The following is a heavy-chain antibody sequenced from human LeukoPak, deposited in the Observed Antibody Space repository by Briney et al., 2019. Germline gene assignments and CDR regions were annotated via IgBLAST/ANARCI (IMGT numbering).Heavy chain of an antibody. CDR3: ATETNGRHYDY. J-gene: IGHJ4*02. D-gene: IGHD1-14*01. CDR1: GLTFSTSG. CDR2: IGPTGSDR. Sequence: GGSLRLSCTASGLTFSTSGFNWVCQAPGKGLEWVASIGPTGSDRYHADSIKGRFTISRDNANNFLYLQMNSLRAEDTAVYYCATETNGRHYDYWGQGTLLTVSS. V-gene: IGHV3-21*06.